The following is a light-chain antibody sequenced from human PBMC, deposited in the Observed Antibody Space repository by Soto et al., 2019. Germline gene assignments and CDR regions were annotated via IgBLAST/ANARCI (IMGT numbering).Light chain of an antibody. J-gene: IGKJ1*01. CDR1: QSISHW. Sequence: DLQMTQSPSTLSESLRDIVTITCRASQSISHWLAWYQQKPGKAPKALIYKASSLESGVPSRFSGSGSGTEFTLTISSLQPDDFATYYCQKYNSYQWTFGKGTKVAIK. CDR3: QKYNSYQWT. V-gene: IGKV1-5*03. CDR2: KAS.